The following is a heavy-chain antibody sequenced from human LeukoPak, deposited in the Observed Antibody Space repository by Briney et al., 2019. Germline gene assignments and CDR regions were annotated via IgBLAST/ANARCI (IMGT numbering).Heavy chain of an antibody. CDR2: INPNSGGT. CDR1: GYTFTDYY. Sequence: GASVKVSCKASGYTFTDYYMHWVRQAPGQGLEWMGWINPNSGGTNYAQKFQGRVTTTRDTSISTAYMELSRLRSDDTAVYYCARATRFLYYMDVWGKGTTVTVSS. J-gene: IGHJ6*03. CDR3: ARATRFLYYMDV. D-gene: IGHD2/OR15-2a*01. V-gene: IGHV1-2*02.